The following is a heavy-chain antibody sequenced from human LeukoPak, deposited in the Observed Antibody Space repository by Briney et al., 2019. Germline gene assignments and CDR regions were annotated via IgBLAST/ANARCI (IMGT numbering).Heavy chain of an antibody. CDR1: GYSFTSYW. V-gene: IGHV5-51*01. CDR3: ASASIFDLYYFDY. CDR2: IYPGDSDT. J-gene: IGHJ4*02. Sequence: GESLKISCKGSGYSFTSYWIGWVRQMPGKGLEWMGIIYPGDSDTRYSPSFQGQVTISADKSISTAYLQWSSLKASDTAMYYCASASIFDLYYFDYWGQGTLVTVSS. D-gene: IGHD2/OR15-2a*01.